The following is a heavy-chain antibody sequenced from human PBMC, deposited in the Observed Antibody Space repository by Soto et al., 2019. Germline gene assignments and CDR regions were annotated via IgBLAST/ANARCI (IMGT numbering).Heavy chain of an antibody. Sequence: ASVKVSCKVSGGTFSSYAISWVRQAPGQGLEWMGGIIPIFGTANYAQKFQGRVTITADESTSTAYTELSSLRSEDTAVYYCARLPTRIYLRKDYWGQGTLVTVSS. CDR2: IIPIFGTA. V-gene: IGHV1-69*13. J-gene: IGHJ4*02. CDR3: ARLPTRIYLRKDY. CDR1: GGTFSSYA. D-gene: IGHD4-17*01.